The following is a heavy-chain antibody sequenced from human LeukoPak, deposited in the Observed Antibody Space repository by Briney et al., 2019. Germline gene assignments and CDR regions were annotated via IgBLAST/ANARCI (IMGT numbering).Heavy chain of an antibody. Sequence: SVKVSCKASGGTFSSYAISWVRQAPGQGLEWMGRIIPILGIANYAQKFQGRVTITADKSTSTAYMELSSLRSEDTAVYYCALGYCSGGSCPIDYWGQGTLVTVSS. J-gene: IGHJ4*02. CDR3: ALGYCSGGSCPIDY. CDR1: GGTFSSYA. V-gene: IGHV1-69*04. CDR2: IIPILGIA. D-gene: IGHD2-15*01.